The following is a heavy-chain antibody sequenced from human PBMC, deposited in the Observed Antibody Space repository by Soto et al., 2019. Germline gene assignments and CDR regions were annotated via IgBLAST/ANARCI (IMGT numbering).Heavy chain of an antibody. V-gene: IGHV4-30-4*02. CDR1: GGSVSNGDYY. Sequence: SETLSLTCTVSGGSVSNGDYYWSWIRQPPGKGLEWIGFIYYSGNTYYNPSLKSRLTISVDTSKNQFSLRLSSVTAADTAVYYCARAYYDTSGYSLDPWGQGILVTVSS. D-gene: IGHD3-22*01. CDR2: IYYSGNT. CDR3: ARAYYDTSGYSLDP. J-gene: IGHJ5*02.